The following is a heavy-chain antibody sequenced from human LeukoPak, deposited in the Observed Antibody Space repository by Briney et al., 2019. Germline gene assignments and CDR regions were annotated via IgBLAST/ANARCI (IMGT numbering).Heavy chain of an antibody. CDR2: IYYSGST. D-gene: IGHD2-21*02. CDR3: AREGTAVVVVTAIDY. J-gene: IGHJ4*02. CDR1: GGSISSYY. Sequence: SETLSLTCTVSGGSISSYYWSWIRQPPGKGLEWIGYIYYSGSTNYNPSLKSRVTISVDTSKNQFSLKLSSVTAADTAVYYCAREGTAVVVVTAIDYWGQGTLVTVSS. V-gene: IGHV4-59*01.